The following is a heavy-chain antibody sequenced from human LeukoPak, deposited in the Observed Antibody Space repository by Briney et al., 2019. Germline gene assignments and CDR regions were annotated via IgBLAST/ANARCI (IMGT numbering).Heavy chain of an antibody. Sequence: GASVKVSCKASGYTFTGYYMHWVRQAPGHGLEWMGRINPNSGDTNYAQKFQGRVTMTRDTSISTAYMELSRLTSDDTAVYYCARVYYDSSATASFDYWGQGTLVTVSS. D-gene: IGHD3-22*01. V-gene: IGHV1-2*06. J-gene: IGHJ4*02. CDR1: GYTFTGYY. CDR2: INPNSGDT. CDR3: ARVYYDSSATASFDY.